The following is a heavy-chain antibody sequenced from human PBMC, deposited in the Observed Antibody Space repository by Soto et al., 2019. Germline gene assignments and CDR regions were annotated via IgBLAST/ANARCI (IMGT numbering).Heavy chain of an antibody. Sequence: ESGGGLVQPGRSLRLSCAASGFTFDDYAMHWVRQAPGKGLEWVSGISSNSGSIDYADSVKGRFTISRDNAKNSLYLQMNSLRAEDTALYYCATSAHYYDSSGYYYWGQGTLVTVSS. CDR2: ISSNSGSI. D-gene: IGHD3-22*01. CDR1: GFTFDDYA. CDR3: ATSAHYYDSSGYYY. V-gene: IGHV3-9*01. J-gene: IGHJ4*02.